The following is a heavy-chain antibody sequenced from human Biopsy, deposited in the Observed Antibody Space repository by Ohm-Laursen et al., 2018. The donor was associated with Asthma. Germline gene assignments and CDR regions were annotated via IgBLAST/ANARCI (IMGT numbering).Heavy chain of an antibody. CDR1: GDSIDSGDYS. D-gene: IGHD2-21*02. CDR3: ARGWNCGGDCYSLDS. CDR2: IYRNGDT. V-gene: IGHV4-30-2*06. J-gene: IGHJ4*02. Sequence: SETLSLTCGVSGDSIDSGDYSWTWIRQSPGVGLEWIGYIYRNGDTYYNPTLKNRVIISIDRSKNQFSLRLRSVTAADTAVYYCARGWNCGGDCYSLDSWGQGTLVTVSS.